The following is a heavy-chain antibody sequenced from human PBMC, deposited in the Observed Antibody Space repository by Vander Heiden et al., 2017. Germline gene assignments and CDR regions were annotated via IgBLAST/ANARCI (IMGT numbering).Heavy chain of an antibody. CDR1: GGSISSSSYH. V-gene: IGHV4-39*01. CDR2: IYYSGST. J-gene: IGHJ5*02. CDR3: ARQTTMVRGVKGFDP. D-gene: IGHD3-10*01. Sequence: QLQLQESGPGLVKPSETLSLTCTVSGGSISSSSYHWGWIRQPPGKGLEWIGSIYYSGSTYYNPSLKSRVTIAVDTSKNQFSLKLSSVTAADTAVYYCARQTTMVRGVKGFDPWGQGTLVTVSS.